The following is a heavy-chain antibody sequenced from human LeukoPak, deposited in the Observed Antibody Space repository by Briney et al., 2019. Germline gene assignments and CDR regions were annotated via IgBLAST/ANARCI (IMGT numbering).Heavy chain of an antibody. CDR1: GYTFTSYG. CDR2: ISAYNGYT. D-gene: IGHD2-15*01. J-gene: IGHJ3*02. CDR3: ARAEVVVAATRAFDI. V-gene: IGHV1-18*01. Sequence: ASVKVSCKASGYTFTSYGISWVRQAPGQGLEWMGWISAYNGYTNYAQKLQGRVTMTTDTSTSTAYMELRSLRSDDTAVYYCARAEVVVAATRAFDIWGQGTMVTVSS.